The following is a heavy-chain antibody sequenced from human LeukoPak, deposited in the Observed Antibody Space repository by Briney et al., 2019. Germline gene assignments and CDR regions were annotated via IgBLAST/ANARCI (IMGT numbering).Heavy chain of an antibody. Sequence: PSETLSLTCAVYGGSFSNYYWSWIRQPPGKGLEWLAEINDSGRANYNPSLMIRVTVSVDTSKNQFSLRLTSVTATDTAVYYCARRWNYGRNYYIDVWGKGATVSVSS. CDR2: INDSGRA. CDR1: GGSFSNYY. D-gene: IGHD1-7*01. V-gene: IGHV4-34*01. CDR3: ARRWNYGRNYYIDV. J-gene: IGHJ6*03.